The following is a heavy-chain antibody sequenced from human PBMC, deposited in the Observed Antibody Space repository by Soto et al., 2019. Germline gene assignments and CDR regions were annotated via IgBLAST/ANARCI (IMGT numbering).Heavy chain of an antibody. CDR2: IDPSDSYT. CDR1: GYSFTSYW. CDR3: ARLRFLDYYYGMDV. Sequence: PGESLKISCKGSGYSFTSYWTSWVRQMPGKGLEWMGRIDPSDSYTNYSPSFQGHVTISADKSISTAYQQWSSLKASDTATYYCARLRFLDYYYGMDVWGQGTTVTVSS. V-gene: IGHV5-10-1*01. J-gene: IGHJ6*02. D-gene: IGHD3-3*01.